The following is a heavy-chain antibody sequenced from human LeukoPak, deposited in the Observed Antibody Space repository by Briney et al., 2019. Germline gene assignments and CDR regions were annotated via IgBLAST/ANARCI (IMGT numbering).Heavy chain of an antibody. CDR3: AKGDSSTTRYYFDY. CDR1: GFTFSSYG. D-gene: IGHD6-13*01. V-gene: IGHV3-33*06. Sequence: GGSLRLSCAASGFTFSSYGMHWVRQAPGKGLDWVAVIWYDGSNKYYADSVKGRFTISRDNSKNTLYLQMNSLRAEDTAVYYCAKGDSSTTRYYFDYWGQGTLVTVSS. CDR2: IWYDGSNK. J-gene: IGHJ4*02.